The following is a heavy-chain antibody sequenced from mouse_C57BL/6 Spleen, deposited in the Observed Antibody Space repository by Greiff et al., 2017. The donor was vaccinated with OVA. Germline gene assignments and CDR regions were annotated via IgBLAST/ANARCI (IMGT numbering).Heavy chain of an antibody. CDR3: ATRGGSSYYYALGY. CDR2: IWGDGST. V-gene: IGHV2-3*01. CDR1: GFSLTSYG. D-gene: IGHD1-1*01. J-gene: IGHJ4*01. Sequence: VKLMESGPGLVAPSQSLSITCTVSGFSLTSYGVSWVRQPPGKGLEWLGVIWGDGSTNYHSALISRLSISKDTSKSQVFLKLNSLQTDDTATYYCATRGGSSYYYALGYWGQGTSVTASS.